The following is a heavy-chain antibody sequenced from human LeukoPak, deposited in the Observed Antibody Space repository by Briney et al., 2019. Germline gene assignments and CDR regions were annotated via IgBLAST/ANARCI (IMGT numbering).Heavy chain of an antibody. CDR2: INWNGGST. D-gene: IGHD3-22*01. CDR1: GFTFDDYG. CDR3: ATYSSLNAREFQY. J-gene: IGHJ1*01. V-gene: IGHV3-20*04. Sequence: GGSLRLSCAASGFTFDDYGMSWVRQAPGKGLEWVSGINWNGGSTGYADSVKGRFTISRDNAKNSLYLQMNSLRAEDTAVYYCATYSSLNAREFQYWGQGTLVTVSS.